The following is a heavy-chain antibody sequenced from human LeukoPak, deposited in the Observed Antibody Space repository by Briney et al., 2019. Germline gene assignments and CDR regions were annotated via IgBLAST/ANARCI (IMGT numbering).Heavy chain of an antibody. CDR2: VTWNSGGI. J-gene: IGHJ4*02. D-gene: IGHD3-10*01. CDR1: GFTFDDYA. V-gene: IGHV3-9*01. Sequence: HSGGSLRLSCAASGFTFDDYAMHWVRQAPGKGLEWVSGVTWNSGGIAYADSVKGRFTISRDNAKNSLYLQMNSLRTEDTALYYCAKDWGTMVRGFDYWGQGTLVTVSS. CDR3: AKDWGTMVRGFDY.